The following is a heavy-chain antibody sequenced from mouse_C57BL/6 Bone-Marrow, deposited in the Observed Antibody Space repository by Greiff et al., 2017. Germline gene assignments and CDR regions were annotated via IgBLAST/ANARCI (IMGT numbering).Heavy chain of an antibody. Sequence: VQLQQSGAELVKPGASVKMSCKASGYTFTDYYMNWVKQSHGKSLEWIGVINPYNGGTSYNQKFKGKATLTVDKSSSTAYMELNSLTSEDSAVYYCARYDGYYSWGQGTTLTVSS. J-gene: IGHJ2*01. CDR2: INPYNGGT. CDR1: GYTFTDYY. CDR3: ARYDGYYS. D-gene: IGHD2-3*01. V-gene: IGHV1-19*01.